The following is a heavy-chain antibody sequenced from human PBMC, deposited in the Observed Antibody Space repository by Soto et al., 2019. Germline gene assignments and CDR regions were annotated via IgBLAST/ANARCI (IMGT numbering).Heavy chain of an antibody. J-gene: IGHJ4*02. CDR3: ARHSGELLDS. Sequence: SDTLSLTCTVSGGSISDSNYYWGWIRQPPGKGLEWIGSIYYLGITNYNPSLKSRVTIAIDTSKNQFSLNLRYVTAAVTAVYYCARHSGELLDSWGRGALVTVSS. V-gene: IGHV4-39*01. D-gene: IGHD1-26*01. CDR2: IYYLGIT. CDR1: GGSISDSNYY.